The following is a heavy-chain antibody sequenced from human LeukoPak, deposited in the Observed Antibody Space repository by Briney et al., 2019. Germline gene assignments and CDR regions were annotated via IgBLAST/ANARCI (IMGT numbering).Heavy chain of an antibody. CDR2: INPNSGGT. J-gene: IGHJ4*02. Sequence: ASVKVSCKASGYTFTGYYMHWVRQAPGQGLEWMGWINPNSGGTNYAQKFQGRVTMTRDTSINTAYMELSRLRSDDTAVYYCARAPDRGYSGYDSDYWGQGTLVTVSS. CDR3: ARAPDRGYSGYDSDY. CDR1: GYTFTGYY. V-gene: IGHV1-2*02. D-gene: IGHD5-12*01.